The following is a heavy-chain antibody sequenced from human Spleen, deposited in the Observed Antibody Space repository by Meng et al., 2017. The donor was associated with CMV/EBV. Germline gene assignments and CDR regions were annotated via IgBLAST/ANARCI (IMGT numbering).Heavy chain of an antibody. CDR2: IYYSGST. Sequence: SETLSLTCTVSGGSVSSGSYYWSWIRQPPGKGLEWIGYIYYSGSTNYNPSLKSRVTISVDTSKNQFSLELSSVTVADTAVYYCARGLYYDFWSGYYTGGLDYYYGMDVWGQGTTVTVSS. J-gene: IGHJ6*02. D-gene: IGHD3-3*01. CDR3: ARGLYYDFWSGYYTGGLDYYYGMDV. CDR1: GGSVSSGSYY. V-gene: IGHV4-61*01.